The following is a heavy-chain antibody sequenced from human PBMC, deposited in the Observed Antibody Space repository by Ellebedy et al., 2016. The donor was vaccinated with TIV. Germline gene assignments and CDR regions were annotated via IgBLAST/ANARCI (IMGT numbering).Heavy chain of an antibody. Sequence: GGSLRLSXAASGFPFTTYWMNWVRQAPGKGLEWVATINQDGSVKYFVDSVEGRFTISRDNAKNSLYLQMNSLRAEDTAVYFCARDGRDAGLFFDSWGQGSLVTVSS. V-gene: IGHV3-7*04. J-gene: IGHJ4*02. CDR3: ARDGRDAGLFFDS. CDR1: GFPFTTYW. D-gene: IGHD2-21*01. CDR2: INQDGSVK.